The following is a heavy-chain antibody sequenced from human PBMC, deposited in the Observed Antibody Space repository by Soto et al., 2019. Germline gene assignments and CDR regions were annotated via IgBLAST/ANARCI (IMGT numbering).Heavy chain of an antibody. CDR2: IWYDGSNK. D-gene: IGHD5-12*01. J-gene: IGHJ4*02. Sequence: QVQLVESGGGVVQPERSLRLSCAASGFTFSSYGMHWVRQAPGKGLEWVAVIWYDGSNKYYADSVKGRFTISRDNSKNTLYLQMNSLRAEDTAVYYCARGPRWLQRPHFDYWGQGTLVTVSS. CDR1: GFTFSSYG. V-gene: IGHV3-33*01. CDR3: ARGPRWLQRPHFDY.